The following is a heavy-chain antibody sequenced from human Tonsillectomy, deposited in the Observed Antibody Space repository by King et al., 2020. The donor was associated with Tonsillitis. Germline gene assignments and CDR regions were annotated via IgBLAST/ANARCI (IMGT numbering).Heavy chain of an antibody. CDR1: GGSISSISYY. D-gene: IGHD5-24*01. CDR2: NNYSGNT. V-gene: IGHV4-39*01. J-gene: IGHJ4*02. Sequence: QLQESGPGLVKPSETLSLTCTVSGGSISSISYYWGWIRQPPGQGLEWIGSNNYSGNTYYNPSLKSRVTISVDTSKNQFSLKLRSVTAADTSVYYCASLQEGTGGDGYKDYWGQGTLVTVSS. CDR3: ASLQEGTGGDGYKDY.